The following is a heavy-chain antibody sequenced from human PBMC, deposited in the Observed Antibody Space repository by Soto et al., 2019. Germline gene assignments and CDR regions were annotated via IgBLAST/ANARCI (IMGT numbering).Heavy chain of an antibody. Sequence: SETLSLTSTVSGGSISSYYWSWIRQPPGKGLEGIWYIYYSGSTNYNPSLKSRVTISVDTSKNQFSLTLSCVNAADTAVYYCAKGGSNWFDPWGQGTLVTVSS. CDR2: IYYSGST. CDR3: AKGGSNWFDP. J-gene: IGHJ5*02. V-gene: IGHV4-59*01. CDR1: GGSISSYY. D-gene: IGHD3-10*01.